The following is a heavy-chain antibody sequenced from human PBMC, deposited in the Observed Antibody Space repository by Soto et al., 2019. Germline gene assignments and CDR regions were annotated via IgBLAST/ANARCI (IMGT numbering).Heavy chain of an antibody. J-gene: IGHJ3*02. Sequence: PGGSLRLSCAVSGFTFSSLWMTWVRQAPGKGLEWVANIKQDGSQKLYVDSVKGRFTISRDNAKNSLYLQMNSLRAEDTAVYYCARDADILTGSDAFDIWGQGTMVTVSS. V-gene: IGHV3-7*05. CDR1: GFTFSSLW. CDR3: ARDADILTGSDAFDI. CDR2: IKQDGSQK. D-gene: IGHD3-9*01.